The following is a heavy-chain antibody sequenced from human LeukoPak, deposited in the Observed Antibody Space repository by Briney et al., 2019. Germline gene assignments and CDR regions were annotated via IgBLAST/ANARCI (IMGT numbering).Heavy chain of an antibody. CDR1: GYSISSGSY. Sequence: PSETLSLTCAVSGYSISSGSYWGWIRQPPGKGLEWIGSGYHTGSTFYNPSLKSRVSISVDTPKNQFSLKLSSVTAADTAVYYCARESTSGLPAVGFDFWGQGTLVTVSS. D-gene: IGHD3-10*01. CDR3: ARESTSGLPAVGFDF. J-gene: IGHJ4*02. V-gene: IGHV4-38-2*02. CDR2: GYHTGST.